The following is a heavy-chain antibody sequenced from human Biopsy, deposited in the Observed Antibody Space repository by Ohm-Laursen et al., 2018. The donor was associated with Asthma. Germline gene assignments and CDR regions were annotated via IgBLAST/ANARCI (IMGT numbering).Heavy chain of an antibody. CDR1: GFSFSRYG. Sequence: SLRLSCAASGFSFSRYGMHWVRQAPGKGLEWVAVISFDGSNKYYGDSVKGRFTIARDNSKNTLDLQMNSLREEDTAVYYCVRDGTDDAFDIWGQGTVVTVSS. CDR2: ISFDGSNK. D-gene: IGHD1-1*01. CDR3: VRDGTDDAFDI. V-gene: IGHV3-30*03. J-gene: IGHJ3*02.